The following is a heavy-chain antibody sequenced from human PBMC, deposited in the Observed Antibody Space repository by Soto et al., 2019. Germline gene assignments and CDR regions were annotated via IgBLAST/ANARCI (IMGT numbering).Heavy chain of an antibody. J-gene: IGHJ4*02. CDR1: GFIFSDHY. V-gene: IGHV3-72*01. CDR2: IRNRANSYST. Sequence: EVQLVESGGGLVQPGGSLRLSCAASGFIFSDHYMDWVRQAPGKRLEWVGRIRNRANSYSTEYAASVKGRFTISRDDSKSSLYLQMNSLRTDDTAVYYCVRDGALSGSSGYYDYWGQGTLVTVSS. CDR3: VRDGALSGSSGYYDY. D-gene: IGHD5-12*01.